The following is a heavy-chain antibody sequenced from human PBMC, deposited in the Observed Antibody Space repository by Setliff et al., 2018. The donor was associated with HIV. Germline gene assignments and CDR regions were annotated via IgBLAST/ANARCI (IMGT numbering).Heavy chain of an antibody. V-gene: IGHV3-7*01. J-gene: IGHJ6*03. Sequence: GGSLRLSCAASGFTFSSYWMSWVRQAPGKGLEWVANIKQDGSEKYYVDSVRGRFTISRDNAKNSLYLQINSLRAEDTAVYYCARATQLRSGVVDPAAEYFYYYMDVWGKGTTVTVSS. CDR1: GFTFSSYW. CDR2: IKQDGSEK. D-gene: IGHD2-2*01. CDR3: ARATQLRSGVVDPAAEYFYYYMDV.